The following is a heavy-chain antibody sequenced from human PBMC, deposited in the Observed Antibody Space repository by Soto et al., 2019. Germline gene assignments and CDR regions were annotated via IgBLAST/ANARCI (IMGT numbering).Heavy chain of an antibody. V-gene: IGHV3-20*01. Sequence: GGSLRLSCAASGFTFYDYGMSWVRQAPGKGLEWVSGINWNGGSTGYADSVKGRFTISRDNAKNSLYLQMNSLRAEDTALYHCARVYGYPYYYYYMDVWGKGTTVTVSS. CDR2: INWNGGST. CDR3: ARVYGYPYYYYYMDV. J-gene: IGHJ6*03. D-gene: IGHD5-12*01. CDR1: GFTFYDYG.